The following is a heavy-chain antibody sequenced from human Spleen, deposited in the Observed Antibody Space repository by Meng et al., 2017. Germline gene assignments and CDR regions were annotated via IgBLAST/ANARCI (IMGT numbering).Heavy chain of an antibody. D-gene: IGHD5-12*01. V-gene: IGHV3-15*06. J-gene: IGHJ4*02. CDR2: ITTSGGTT. CDR3: SGHIDY. CDR1: GFTFSNAW. Sequence: GESLKISCAASGFTFSNAWMTWVRQAPGKGLEWISPITTSGGTTYYAAPVKGRFTISRDDSKNTVYLQMNSLKSEDTAVYYCSGHIDYWGQGTLVTVSS.